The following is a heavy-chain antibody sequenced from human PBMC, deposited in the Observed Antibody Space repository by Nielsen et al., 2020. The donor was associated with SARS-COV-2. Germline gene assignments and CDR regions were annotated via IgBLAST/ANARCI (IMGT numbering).Heavy chain of an antibody. D-gene: IGHD6-19*01. V-gene: IGHV3-33*01. CDR3: ASKVIAVAGGEGDY. Sequence: GESLKISCAASGFTFSSYGMHWVRQAPGKGLEWVAVIWYDGSNKYYADSVKGRFTISRDNSKNTLYLQMNSLRAEDTAVYYCASKVIAVAGGEGDYWGQGTLVTVSS. CDR2: IWYDGSNK. CDR1: GFTFSSYG. J-gene: IGHJ4*02.